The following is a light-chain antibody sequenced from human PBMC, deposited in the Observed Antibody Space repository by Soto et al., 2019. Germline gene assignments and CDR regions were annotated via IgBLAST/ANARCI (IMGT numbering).Light chain of an antibody. J-gene: IGLJ1*01. Sequence: QSVLTQPASVSGSPGKSITISCTGTSSDVGAYNYVFWYQQHPGKAPQLMIYEISNLPSGVSHRFSRSKSDNTASLTISGLQTDDEAHYYCSSYNSSTNLVSGNGTKLTV. CDR3: SSYNSSTNLV. V-gene: IGLV2-14*01. CDR2: EIS. CDR1: SSDVGAYNY.